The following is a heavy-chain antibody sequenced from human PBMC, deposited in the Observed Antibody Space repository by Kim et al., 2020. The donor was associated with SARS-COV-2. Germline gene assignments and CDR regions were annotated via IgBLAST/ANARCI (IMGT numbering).Heavy chain of an antibody. Sequence: GGSLRLSCAASGFTFSNAWMSWVRQAPGKGLEWVGRIKSKTDGGTTDYAAPVKGRFTISRDDSKNTLYLQMNSLKTEDTAVYYCTTRYVDTAMVGWSVAEYWGQGTLVTVSS. V-gene: IGHV3-15*01. J-gene: IGHJ4*02. D-gene: IGHD5-18*01. CDR3: TTRYVDTAMVGWSVAEY. CDR2: IKSKTDGGTT. CDR1: GFTFSNAW.